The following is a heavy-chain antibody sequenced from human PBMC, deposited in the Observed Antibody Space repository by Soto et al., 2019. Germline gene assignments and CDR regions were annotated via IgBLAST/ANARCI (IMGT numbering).Heavy chain of an antibody. V-gene: IGHV3-30-3*01. CDR2: MSYDGNTK. CDR3: AGGFYLDF. D-gene: IGHD2-15*01. CDR1: GFTFSSYA. J-gene: IGHJ4*02. Sequence: QAQLVESGGGVVQPGRSLRLSCAASGFTFSSYAMHWVRQAPGKGLEWVGVMSYDGNTKYFADSVKGRFTISRDNSKSTLYVQMDSLRTDDTAVYYCAGGFYLDFWGLGTLVTVSS.